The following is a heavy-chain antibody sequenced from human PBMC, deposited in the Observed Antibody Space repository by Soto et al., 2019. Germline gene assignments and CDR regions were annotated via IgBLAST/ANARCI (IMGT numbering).Heavy chain of an antibody. J-gene: IGHJ3*02. Sequence: PGGSLRLSCAASVFTFSSYSMSLVRQGPGKGLEWVSAISGSGGSTYYADSVKGRFTISRYNSKNTLYLQMNSLRAEDTAVYYCVKVWGTGDRDDFDIWGKGSTVTASS. CDR1: VFTFSSYS. V-gene: IGHV3-23*01. D-gene: IGHD1-1*01. CDR2: ISGSGGST. CDR3: VKVWGTGDRDDFDI.